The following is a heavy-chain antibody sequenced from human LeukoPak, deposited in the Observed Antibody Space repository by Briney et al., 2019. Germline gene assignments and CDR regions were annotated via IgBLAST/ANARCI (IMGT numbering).Heavy chain of an antibody. CDR3: ARAGYYGSGSYLYPDY. CDR2: IIPIFGTA. CDR1: GGTFSSYA. V-gene: IGHV1-69*13. J-gene: IGHJ4*02. D-gene: IGHD3-10*01. Sequence: SVKVSCKASGGTFSSYAISWVRQAPGQGLEWMGRIIPIFGTANYAQKFQGRVTITADESTSTAYMELSSLRSEDTAVYYCARAGYYGSGSYLYPDYWGQGTLVTVSS.